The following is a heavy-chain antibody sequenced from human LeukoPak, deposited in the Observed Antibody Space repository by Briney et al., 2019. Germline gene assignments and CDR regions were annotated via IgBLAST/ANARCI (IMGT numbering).Heavy chain of an antibody. J-gene: IGHJ6*03. V-gene: IGHV3-11*01. CDR1: GFTFSDYN. CDR3: ARDYFGGYYYYMDV. D-gene: IGHD3-10*01. Sequence: GGSLRLSCAASGFTFSDYNMRWIRQAPGKGLEWVSSISRSGSTKYYADSVKGRFTISRDNAKNSLFLQMNSLRAEDTAVYYCARDYFGGYYYYMDVWGKGTTVTVSS. CDR2: ISRSGSTK.